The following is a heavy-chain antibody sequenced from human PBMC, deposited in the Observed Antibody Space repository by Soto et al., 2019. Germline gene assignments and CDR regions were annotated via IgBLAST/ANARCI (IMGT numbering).Heavy chain of an antibody. D-gene: IGHD3-16*01. CDR1: GFSLSTSGVG. Sequence: QITLKESGPTLVKPTQTLTLTCTFSGFSLSTSGVGVGWIRQPPGKALEWLALIYWDDDKRYSPSLKSRLTITRYTSKNQVVLTMTNMHPVDTATYYFSHRGEGVFYIWGQGTMVTVSS. CDR2: IYWDDDK. CDR3: SHRGEGVFYI. V-gene: IGHV2-5*02. J-gene: IGHJ3*02.